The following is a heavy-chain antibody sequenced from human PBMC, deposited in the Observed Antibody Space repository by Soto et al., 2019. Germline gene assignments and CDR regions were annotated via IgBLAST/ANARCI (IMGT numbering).Heavy chain of an antibody. J-gene: IGHJ4*01. V-gene: IGHV3-30*18. Sequence: GGSLRLSCAASGFTFSSYGMHWVRQAPGKGLEWVAVISHGGTNKYYADSVKGRFTISRDNSKNTLYLQVNSLRAEDTAVYYCAKDYFAWLPLFDYWAQGTLVTVSS. CDR3: AKDYFAWLPLFDY. CDR2: ISHGGTNK. CDR1: GFTFSSYG. D-gene: IGHD3-9*01.